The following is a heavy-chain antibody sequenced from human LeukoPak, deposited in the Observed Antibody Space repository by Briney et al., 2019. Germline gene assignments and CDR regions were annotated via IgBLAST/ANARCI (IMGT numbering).Heavy chain of an antibody. Sequence: SGPTLVKPTQTLXLTCTFSGFALSTSRVAVGWIRQPPGKALEWLALIYWTDDKHYSPSLKSRLTIAKDTSKNQLVFAINNVAPVDTATYYCAHRRSYGDYDYWGQGTLVTVSS. J-gene: IGHJ4*02. D-gene: IGHD4-17*01. CDR2: IYWTDDK. CDR1: GFALSTSRVA. V-gene: IGHV2-5*01. CDR3: AHRRSYGDYDY.